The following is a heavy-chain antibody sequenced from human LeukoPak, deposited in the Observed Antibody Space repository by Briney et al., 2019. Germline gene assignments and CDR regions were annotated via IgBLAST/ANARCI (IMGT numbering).Heavy chain of an antibody. CDR2: IYPGDSDT. D-gene: IGHD6-19*01. CDR1: GYSFTSYW. Sequence: EESLKISCKGSGYSFTSYWIGWVRQMPGKGLEWMGIIYPGDSDTRYSPSFQGQVTISADKSISTAYLQWSNLKASDTAMYYCARRVGYSSGWHRGWYYFDYWGQGTLVTVSS. J-gene: IGHJ4*02. V-gene: IGHV5-51*01. CDR3: ARRVGYSSGWHRGWYYFDY.